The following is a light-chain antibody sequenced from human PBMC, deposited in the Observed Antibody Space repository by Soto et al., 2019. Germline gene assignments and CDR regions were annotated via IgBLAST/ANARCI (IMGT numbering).Light chain of an antibody. Sequence: DIQMTQSPSTLSASVGDRVTITCRASQSISRWLAWYQQKPGTVPKLLIYEASTLESGVPSRFSGSRSGTECTLTVSSLQPDDFATYYCQQYNDSFPYTFGQGTKLEIK. CDR3: QQYNDSFPYT. V-gene: IGKV1-5*03. CDR2: EAS. CDR1: QSISRW. J-gene: IGKJ2*01.